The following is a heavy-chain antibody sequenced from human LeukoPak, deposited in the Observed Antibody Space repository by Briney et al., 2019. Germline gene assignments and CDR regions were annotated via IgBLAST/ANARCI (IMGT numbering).Heavy chain of an antibody. CDR2: IYYSGST. CDR3: ARVRVGWFDP. J-gene: IGHJ5*02. CDR1: GGSISNYY. V-gene: IGHV4-59*01. Sequence: SETLSLTCTVSGGSISNYYWSWIRQPPGKGLEWIGYIYYSGSTNYNPSLKSRVTISVDTSKNQFSLKLSSVTAADTAVYYCARVRVGWFDPWGQGTLVTVSS.